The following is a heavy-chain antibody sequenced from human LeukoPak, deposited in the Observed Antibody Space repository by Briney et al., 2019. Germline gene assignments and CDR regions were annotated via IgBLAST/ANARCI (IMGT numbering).Heavy chain of an antibody. D-gene: IGHD3-10*01. V-gene: IGHV1-69*02. J-gene: IGHJ6*03. Sequence: SVKVSCKASGGTFSSYTISWVRQAPGQGLECMGRIIPILGIANYAQKFQGRVTITADKSTSTAYMELSSLRSEDTAVYYCARAGIYYYYMDDWGKGTTVTVSS. CDR2: IIPILGIA. CDR1: GGTFSSYT. CDR3: ARAGIYYYYMDD.